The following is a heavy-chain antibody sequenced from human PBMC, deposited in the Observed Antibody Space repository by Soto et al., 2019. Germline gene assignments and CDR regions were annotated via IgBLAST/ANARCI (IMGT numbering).Heavy chain of an antibody. CDR3: AKDMYSSTSWPVN. D-gene: IGHD6-6*01. Sequence: PGGSLRLSCAASGFTFDDYAMHWVRQAPGKGLEWVSSINWNSADIGYADSVKGRFTISRDNAKNSLYLQMNSLRAEDTALYYCAKDMYSSTSWPVNWGQGTLVTVSS. J-gene: IGHJ4*02. CDR1: GFTFDDYA. CDR2: INWNSADI. V-gene: IGHV3-9*01.